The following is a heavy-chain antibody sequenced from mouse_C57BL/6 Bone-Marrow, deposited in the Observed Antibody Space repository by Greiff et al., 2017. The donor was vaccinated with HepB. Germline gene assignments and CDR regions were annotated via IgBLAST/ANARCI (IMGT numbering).Heavy chain of an antibody. D-gene: IGHD1-1*01. CDR1: GYTFTDHI. V-gene: IGHV1-11*01. Sequence: QVQLQQSGAELASPGASVTLSCKASGYTFTDHIMNWVNKRPGQGLEWIGRIYPVSGETNYNQKFMGKATFSVDRSSSTVYMVLNSLTSEDPAVYYCGSRDHYYGSPAWFAYWGQGTLVTVSA. CDR3: GSRDHYYGSPAWFAY. CDR2: IYPVSGET. J-gene: IGHJ3*01.